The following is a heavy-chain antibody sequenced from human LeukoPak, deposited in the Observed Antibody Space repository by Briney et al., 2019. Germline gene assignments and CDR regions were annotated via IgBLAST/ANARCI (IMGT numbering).Heavy chain of an antibody. CDR1: GYTFTSYG. J-gene: IGHJ4*02. CDR2: ISAYNGNT. D-gene: IGHD4-17*01. Sequence: ASVKVSCKASGYTFTSYGISWVRQAPGQGLEWMGWISAYNGNTNYAQKLQGRVTMTTDTSTSTAYVELRSLRSDDTAVYYCARLSGIYGDYEIDYWGQGTLVTVSS. V-gene: IGHV1-18*01. CDR3: ARLSGIYGDYEIDY.